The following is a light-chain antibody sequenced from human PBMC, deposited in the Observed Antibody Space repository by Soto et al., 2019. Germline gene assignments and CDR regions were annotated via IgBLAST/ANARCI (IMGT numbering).Light chain of an antibody. J-gene: IGLJ2*01. V-gene: IGLV2-14*01. Sequence: QSALTQPASVSGSPGQSITISCTGTSSDVGGYNYVSWYQQHPGKAPKLMIYEVSNRHSGVSNRFSGSKSGNTASLTISGLQAEDEADYYCSSDTSTSAVLFGGGTKVTVL. CDR3: SSDTSTSAVL. CDR1: SSDVGGYNY. CDR2: EVS.